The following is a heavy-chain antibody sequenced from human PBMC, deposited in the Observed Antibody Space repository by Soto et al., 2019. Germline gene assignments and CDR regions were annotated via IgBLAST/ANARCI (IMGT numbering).Heavy chain of an antibody. Sequence: QVQLVQSGAEVKKPGSSVKVSCKASGGSLSNYGISWVRQAPGQGLEWMGGIIPVLGTANYEQKFQGRVKIIADESTSIVYMDVTSLRSEDTAVYYCARGDATKIVVTTYYAMDVWGQGTTVTVSS. J-gene: IGHJ6*02. D-gene: IGHD3-9*01. V-gene: IGHV1-69*12. CDR3: ARGDATKIVVTTYYAMDV. CDR1: GGSLSNYG. CDR2: IIPVLGTA.